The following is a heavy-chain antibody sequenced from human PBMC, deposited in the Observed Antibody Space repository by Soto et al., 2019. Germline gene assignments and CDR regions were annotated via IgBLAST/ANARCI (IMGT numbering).Heavy chain of an antibody. CDR1: GGSISSYY. D-gene: IGHD5-18*01. CDR3: ARGYSYAPEY. Sequence: PSDTLSLTCTVSGGSISSYYWSWIRQPPGKGLEWIGYIYYSGSTNYNPSLKSRVTISVDTSKNQFSLKLSSVTAADTAVYCCARGYSYAPEYWGQGTLVTVSS. CDR2: IYYSGST. V-gene: IGHV4-59*01. J-gene: IGHJ4*02.